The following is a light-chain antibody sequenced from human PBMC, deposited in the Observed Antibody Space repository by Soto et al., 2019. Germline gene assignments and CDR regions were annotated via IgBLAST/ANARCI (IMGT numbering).Light chain of an antibody. CDR3: AAWDDSLSGNVV. CDR1: SSNIGSNY. J-gene: IGLJ2*01. CDR2: RNN. V-gene: IGLV1-47*01. Sequence: QAVATQPPSASGTPGQSVTISCSGRSSNIGSNYVYWYQQLPGTAPKLLIYRNNPRPSGVPDRFSGSKSGTSASLAISGLRSEDEADYYCAAWDDSLSGNVVFGGGTQLTVL.